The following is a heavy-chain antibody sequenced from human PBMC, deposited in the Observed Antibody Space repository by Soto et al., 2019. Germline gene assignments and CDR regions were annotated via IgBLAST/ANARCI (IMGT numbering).Heavy chain of an antibody. CDR2: ISGSGGST. J-gene: IGHJ4*02. V-gene: IGHV3-23*01. D-gene: IGHD3-16*01. CDR3: AKPRAPGGGRVGNFDY. Sequence: GGSLRLSCAASGFTFSSYAMSWVRQAPGKGLEWVSAISGSGGSTYYADSVKGRFTISRDNSKNTLYLQMNSLRAEDTAVYYCAKPRAPGGGRVGNFDYWGQGTLVTVSS. CDR1: GFTFSSYA.